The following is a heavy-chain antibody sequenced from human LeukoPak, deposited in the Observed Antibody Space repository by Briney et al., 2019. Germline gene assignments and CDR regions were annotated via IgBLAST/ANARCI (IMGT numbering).Heavy chain of an antibody. V-gene: IGHV3-23*01. J-gene: IGHJ6*03. CDR3: AKRPGDTYYYYYMDV. Sequence: GGSLRLSCAASGFTFIVYAMSWVSQAPGKGLEWVSAISGSGGSTYYADSVKGRFTISIDNSKNTLYLQMNSLRAEDTAVYYCAKRPGDTYYYYYMDVWGKGTTVTVSS. D-gene: IGHD2-21*02. CDR1: GFTFIVYA. CDR2: ISGSGGST.